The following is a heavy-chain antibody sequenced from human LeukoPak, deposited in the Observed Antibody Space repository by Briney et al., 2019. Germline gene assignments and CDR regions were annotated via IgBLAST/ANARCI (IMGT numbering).Heavy chain of an antibody. CDR1: GFTFSSYW. Sequence: PGGSLRLSCAASGFTFSSYWMHWVRHAPGKGLVWVSRINSDGSSTSYADSVKGRFTISRDNAKNTLYLQMNSLRAEDTAVYYCARACISWFGELYAFDIWGQGTMVTVSS. CDR3: ARACISWFGELYAFDI. CDR2: INSDGSST. V-gene: IGHV3-74*01. J-gene: IGHJ3*02. D-gene: IGHD3-10*01.